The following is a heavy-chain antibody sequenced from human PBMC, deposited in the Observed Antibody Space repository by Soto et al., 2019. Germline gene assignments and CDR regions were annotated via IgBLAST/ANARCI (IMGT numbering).Heavy chain of an antibody. J-gene: IGHJ4*02. CDR2: IYYSGST. Sequence: SETLSLTCTVSGGSVSSGSDYWSWIRQPPGKGLEWIGYIYYSGSTNYNPSLKSRVTISVDTSKNQFSLKLSSVTAADTAVYYCARDPRYGDYGRSLDYWGQGTLVTVSS. D-gene: IGHD4-17*01. V-gene: IGHV4-61*01. CDR1: GGSVSSGSDY. CDR3: ARDPRYGDYGRSLDY.